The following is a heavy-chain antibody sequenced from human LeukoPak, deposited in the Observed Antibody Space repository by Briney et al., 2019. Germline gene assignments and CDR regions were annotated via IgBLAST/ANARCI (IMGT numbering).Heavy chain of an antibody. CDR1: GFTFGTYG. CDR3: ASTNTFDY. J-gene: IGHJ4*02. CDR2: ISIDGSNK. V-gene: IGHV3-30*03. Sequence: GGSLRLSCAASGFTFGTYGMHWVRQAPGKGLEWVAVISIDGSNKYYADSVKGRFTISRDNAKNSLYLQLNSLRADDTAVYYCASTNTFDYWGQGTLVTVSS.